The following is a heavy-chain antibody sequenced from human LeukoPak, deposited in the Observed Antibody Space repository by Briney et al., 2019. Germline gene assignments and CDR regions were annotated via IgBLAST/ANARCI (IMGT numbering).Heavy chain of an antibody. CDR1: GGSSNDYY. CDR3: AGVFSGRRPFEL. Sequence: SETLSLTCTVSGGSSNDYYWNWLRHPPGKGLEWIGFIYYRGTTNNNPSLKSRLTTSIDTSKKQFSLNLSSVTAADTAVYYCAGVFSGRRPFELWGQGTLVTVSS. D-gene: IGHD3-10*01. J-gene: IGHJ4*02. V-gene: IGHV4-59*03. CDR2: IYYRGTT.